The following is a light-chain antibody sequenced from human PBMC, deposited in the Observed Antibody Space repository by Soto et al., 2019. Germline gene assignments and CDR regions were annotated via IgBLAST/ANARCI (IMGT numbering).Light chain of an antibody. CDR1: SSDVGNYDR. CDR3: SSYTSSGTYV. CDR2: EVS. Sequence: QSALTQPPSVSGSPGQSVTISCAGTSSDVGNYDRVSWYQQPPGTAPKLMIYEVSNRPSGVSNRFSGSKSGNTASLTISGLQAEDEADYYCSSYTSSGTYVFGAGTKVTVL. J-gene: IGLJ1*01. V-gene: IGLV2-18*02.